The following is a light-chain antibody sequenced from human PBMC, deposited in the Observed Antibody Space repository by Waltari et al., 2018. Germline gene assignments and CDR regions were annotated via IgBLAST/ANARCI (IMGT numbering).Light chain of an antibody. V-gene: IGKV2-30*01. CDR1: QSLVSRDGNTY. J-gene: IGKJ2*01. CDR3: MQATHWPYT. CDR2: ETS. Sequence: DVVVTQSPLSLPVTLGQPASIPCWSSQSLVSRDGNTYLNWFHLRPGQSPRRLIYETSKRDSGVPDRFSGSGSGAGFTLKISRVEAEDVGIYYCMQATHWPYTFGQGTKLEIK.